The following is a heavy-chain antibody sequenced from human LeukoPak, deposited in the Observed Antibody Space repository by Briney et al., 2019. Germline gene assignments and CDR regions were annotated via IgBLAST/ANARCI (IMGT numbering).Heavy chain of an antibody. CDR3: ARGPDTVTTATLDN. Sequence: SETLSLTCTVSGGSISSSTYYWGWVRQPPGRGLDWIGSIFYIGSTQYTQYNPSLKSRVTISADTSKNQFSLKLRSVTAADTAVYYCARGPDTVTTATLDNWGQGTLVTASS. J-gene: IGHJ4*02. CDR1: GGSISSSTYY. D-gene: IGHD4-17*01. CDR2: IFYIGST. V-gene: IGHV4-39*07.